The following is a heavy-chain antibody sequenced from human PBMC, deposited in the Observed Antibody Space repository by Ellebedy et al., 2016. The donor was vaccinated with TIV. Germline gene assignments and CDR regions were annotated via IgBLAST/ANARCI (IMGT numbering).Heavy chain of an antibody. CDR2: ISSNGGTT. CDR1: GFTLSRYE. Sequence: GESLKISCAASGFTLSRYEMNWVRQPPGKGLEWISYISSNGGTTYYADSVKGRFTISRDNAKNSLYLQMNRLRAEDTAMYYCTRETNSPPGAVAGTGFDCWGQGTLVIVSS. J-gene: IGHJ4*02. D-gene: IGHD6-19*01. V-gene: IGHV3-48*03. CDR3: TRETNSPPGAVAGTGFDC.